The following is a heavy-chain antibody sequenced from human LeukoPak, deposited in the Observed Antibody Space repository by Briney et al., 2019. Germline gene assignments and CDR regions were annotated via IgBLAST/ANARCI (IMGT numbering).Heavy chain of an antibody. CDR1: GFTFSSYS. Sequence: GGSLRLSCAASGFTFSSYSMNWVRHAPGKGLEWVSSISSSSSYIYYADSVKGRFTISRDNAKNSLYLQMNSLRAEDTAVYYCARFPDTYYFDYWGQGTLVTVSS. CDR3: ARFPDTYYFDY. CDR2: ISSSSSYI. V-gene: IGHV3-21*01. J-gene: IGHJ4*02. D-gene: IGHD3-16*01.